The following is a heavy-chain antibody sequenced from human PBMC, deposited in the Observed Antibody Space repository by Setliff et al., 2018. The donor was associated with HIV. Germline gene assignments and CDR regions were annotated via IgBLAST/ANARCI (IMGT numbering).Heavy chain of an antibody. CDR1: GGTFSSYA. CDR3: ARGMTTTGSTTIYNFGMDV. V-gene: IGHV1-69*13. D-gene: IGHD1-1*01. CDR2: IIPFFGTA. J-gene: IGHJ6*02. Sequence: SVKVSCKASGGTFSSYAISWVRQAPGQGLEWMGGIIPFFGTANYAQKFQDRITITADEFTNTAYMGLSSLRSEDTAVYYCARGMTTTGSTTIYNFGMDVWGQGTTVTVSS.